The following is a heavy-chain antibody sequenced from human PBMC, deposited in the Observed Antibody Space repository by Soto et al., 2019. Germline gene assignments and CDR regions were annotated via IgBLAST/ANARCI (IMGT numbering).Heavy chain of an antibody. CDR3: ARGIYFGSARYYFDY. J-gene: IGHJ4*02. D-gene: IGHD3-10*01. Sequence: EVQLVESGGGLVQPGGSLRLSCAASGFTFKTYYMHWVRQAPGKGPEYVSAISSSGDSTYYADSVKGRFTISRDNSKNTMDLRMGSLRVEDMAFYYCARGIYFGSARYYFDYWGQGALVTVSS. V-gene: IGHV3-64*07. CDR2: ISSSGDST. CDR1: GFTFKTYY.